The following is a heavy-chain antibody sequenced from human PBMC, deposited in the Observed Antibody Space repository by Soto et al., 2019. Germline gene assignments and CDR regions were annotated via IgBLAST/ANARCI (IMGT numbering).Heavy chain of an antibody. D-gene: IGHD2-15*01. V-gene: IGHV3-33*01. Sequence: QVQLVESGGGVVQPGRSLRLSCAASGFTFSSYGMHWVRHSPGKGLEWVAIVGNDGSNKYYADSVKGRFSISRDNSKNTLYLQMNSVRDEDTAVYYCARLLVVAARGHYDYGMDVWGQGTTVTVS. CDR3: ARLLVVAARGHYDYGMDV. CDR1: GFTFSSYG. J-gene: IGHJ6*02. CDR2: VGNDGSNK.